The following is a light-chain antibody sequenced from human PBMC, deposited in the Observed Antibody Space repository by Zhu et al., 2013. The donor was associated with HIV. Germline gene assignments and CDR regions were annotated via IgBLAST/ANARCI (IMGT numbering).Light chain of an antibody. CDR3: QQYYSTPHS. CDR2: WAS. V-gene: IGKV4-1*01. Sequence: DIVMTQSPDSLAVSLGERATINCKSSQSVLYSSNNKNHLAWYQQKPGQPPKLLIYWASTRESGVPDRFSGSGSGTDFTLTISNLQAEDVAVYYCQQYYSTPHSFGQGTKLEIK. CDR1: QSVLYSSNNKNH. J-gene: IGKJ2*03.